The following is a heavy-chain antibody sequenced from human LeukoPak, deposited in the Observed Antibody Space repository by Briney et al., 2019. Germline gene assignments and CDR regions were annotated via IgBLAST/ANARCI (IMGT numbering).Heavy chain of an antibody. CDR1: GGSISSYY. CDR2: IYYSGST. D-gene: IGHD4-17*01. V-gene: IGHV4-59*01. Sequence: SETLSLTCTVSGGSISSYYWSWIRQPPGKGLEWIGYIYYSGSTNYNPSLKSRVTISVGTSKNQFSLQLRSVTAADTAVYFCAREDPQTTVPEGMDVWGQGTTVTVSS. CDR3: AREDPQTTVPEGMDV. J-gene: IGHJ6*02.